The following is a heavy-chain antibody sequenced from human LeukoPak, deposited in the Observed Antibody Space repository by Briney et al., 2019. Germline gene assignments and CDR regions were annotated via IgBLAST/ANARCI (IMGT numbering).Heavy chain of an antibody. J-gene: IGHJ5*02. CDR3: ARPVYQLGGHLSRLDP. D-gene: IGHD6-6*01. CDR2: IYPGDSDT. Sequence: GEPLKISCKCSGYIFISYWIGLARPMPGKGLEWMGIIYPGDSDTSYSPYFQGQVTISANKSISTAYLQWSSLKTSDTAMYYCARPVYQLGGHLSRLDPWGQGTLVTVSS. V-gene: IGHV5-51*01. CDR1: GYIFISYW.